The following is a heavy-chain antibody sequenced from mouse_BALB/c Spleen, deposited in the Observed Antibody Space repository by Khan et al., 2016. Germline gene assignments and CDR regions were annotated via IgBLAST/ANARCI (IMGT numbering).Heavy chain of an antibody. V-gene: IGHV1-69*02. J-gene: IGHJ1*01. CDR3: TRFPPRYGSSYWYFDV. Sequence: LQQPGAELVRPGASVKLSCKASGYTFTSYWINWVKQRPGQGLEWIGNIYPSDSYTNYNQKFKDKATLTVDKSSRTAYMQLSSPTSEDSAVYYCTRFPPRYGSSYWYFDVWGAGTTVTVSS. D-gene: IGHD1-1*01. CDR2: IYPSDSYT. CDR1: GYTFTSYW.